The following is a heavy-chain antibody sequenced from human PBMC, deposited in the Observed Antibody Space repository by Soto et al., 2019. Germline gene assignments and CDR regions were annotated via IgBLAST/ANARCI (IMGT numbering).Heavy chain of an antibody. D-gene: IGHD4-4*01. CDR3: ARVERGTTTTVVDAFDI. Sequence: QVQLQQWGAGLLKPSETLSLTCAVYGGFVSSGNYYWSWIRQPPGKGLEWIGEMSHSGGTHFNPSLKSRVTISVDTSKNQFSLKMTSVTAADTALYYCARVERGTTTTVVDAFDIWGPWTMVTVSS. J-gene: IGHJ3*02. V-gene: IGHV4-34*01. CDR2: MSHSGGT. CDR1: GGFVSSGNYY.